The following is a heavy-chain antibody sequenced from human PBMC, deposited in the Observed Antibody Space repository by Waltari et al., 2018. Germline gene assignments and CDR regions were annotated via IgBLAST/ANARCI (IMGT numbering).Heavy chain of an antibody. V-gene: IGHV3-74*01. CDR2: INKDGSST. D-gene: IGHD2-15*01. Sequence: EVQLVESGGGLVQPGGSLRLSCAVSGFTFSNFWMHWVRQAPGGGLVWVSRINKDGSSTTYTDSVKGRFTISRDNAKNTLYLQMNSLRAEDTAVYYCARTLRSFDLWGRGTLVTVSS. CDR3: ARTLRSFDL. J-gene: IGHJ2*01. CDR1: GFTFSNFW.